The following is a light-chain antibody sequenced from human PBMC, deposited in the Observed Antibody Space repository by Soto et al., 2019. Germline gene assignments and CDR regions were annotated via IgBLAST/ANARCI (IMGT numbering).Light chain of an antibody. Sequence: DIQLTQSPSFLSASVGDRVTITCRASQGISSFLAWYQQKPGGTPKLLIYAASTLQSGVPSRFSGSGSGTDFPLTNTRPQPEDFATLYCQQLHTYPYTFGQGTKLEIK. CDR1: QGISSF. CDR2: AAS. V-gene: IGKV1-9*01. J-gene: IGKJ2*01. CDR3: QQLHTYPYT.